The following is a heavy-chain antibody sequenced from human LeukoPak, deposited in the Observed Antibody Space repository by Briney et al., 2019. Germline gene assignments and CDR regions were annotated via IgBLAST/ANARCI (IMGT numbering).Heavy chain of an antibody. CDR3: ARDPIAARHLDY. J-gene: IGHJ4*02. CDR2: IYYSGST. Sequence: SETLSLTCTVSGGSISSYYWSWIRQPPGKGLEWIGYIYYSGSTNYNPSLKSRVTISVDTSKNQFSLKLSSVTAADTAVYYCARDPIAARHLDYWGQGTLVTV. V-gene: IGHV4-59*01. CDR1: GGSISSYY. D-gene: IGHD6-6*01.